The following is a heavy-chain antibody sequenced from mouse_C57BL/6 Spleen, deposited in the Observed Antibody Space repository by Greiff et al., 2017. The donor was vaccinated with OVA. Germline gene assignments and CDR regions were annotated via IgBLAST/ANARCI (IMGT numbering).Heavy chain of an antibody. CDR2: INYDGSST. J-gene: IGHJ1*03. CDR1: GFTFSDYY. D-gene: IGHD1-1*01. CDR3: ARDLSYGSNHWYFDV. V-gene: IGHV5-16*01. Sequence: EVKVEESEGGLVQPGSSMKLSCTASGFTFSDYYMAWVRQVPEKGLEWVANINYDGSSTYYLDSLKSRFIISRDNEKNILYLQMSRLKSEDTATYYCARDLSYGSNHWYFDVWGTGTTVTVSS.